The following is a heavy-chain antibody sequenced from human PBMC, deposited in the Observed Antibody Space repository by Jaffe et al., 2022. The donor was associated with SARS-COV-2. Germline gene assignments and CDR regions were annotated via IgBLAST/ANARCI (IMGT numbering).Heavy chain of an antibody. V-gene: IGHV4-39*01. CDR3: ARQGWVPYPKDFDC. CDR2: IYYRGGT. Sequence: QLQLQESGPGLANPSETLSLTCTVSGGSIRNENYYWGWIRQTPGKGLEWIGSIYYRGGTYYNPSLKSRVTISVDTSTNQFSLSLKSMTAADTAVYYCARQGWVPYPKDFDCWGQGSLVTVSS. D-gene: IGHD1-26*01. J-gene: IGHJ4*02. CDR1: GGSIRNENYY.